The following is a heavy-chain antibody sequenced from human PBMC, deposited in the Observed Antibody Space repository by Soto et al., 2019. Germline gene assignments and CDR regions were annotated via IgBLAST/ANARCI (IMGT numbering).Heavy chain of an antibody. CDR3: ARQEEGAADFDY. CDR1: GGSISSYY. D-gene: IGHD6-13*01. CDR2: IYYSGST. V-gene: IGHV4-59*08. Sequence: PSETLSLTCTVSGGSISSYYWSWIRQPPGKGLEWIGYIYYSGSTNYNPSLKSRVTISVDTSKNQFSLKLSSVTAADTAVYYCARQEEGAADFDYWGQGTLVTVSS. J-gene: IGHJ4*02.